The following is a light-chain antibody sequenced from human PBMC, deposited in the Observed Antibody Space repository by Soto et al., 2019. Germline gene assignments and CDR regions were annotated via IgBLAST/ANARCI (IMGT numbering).Light chain of an antibody. Sequence: EIVMTQSPATLSVSPGERATLFCRASQSVSRNLAWYQQKPGQAPRLLLYVASTRTTGIPARFSGSGSGTEFTLTISSLQSEDFAAYYCQQYNDWPTFGQGTKVEIK. CDR2: VAS. V-gene: IGKV3D-15*01. J-gene: IGKJ1*01. CDR3: QQYNDWPT. CDR1: QSVSRN.